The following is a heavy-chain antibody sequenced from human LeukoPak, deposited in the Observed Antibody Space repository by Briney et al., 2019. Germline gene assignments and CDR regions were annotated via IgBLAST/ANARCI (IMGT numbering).Heavy chain of an antibody. CDR3: AGDFYGSGSYRPAFDY. J-gene: IGHJ4*02. CDR2: IIPVFGTT. Sequence: ASVKVSCKTSGGVFSDYPVSWVRLAPGQGLEWMGGIIPVFGTTTYAPKFQGRVSLSIYESAGTAYMELSDLTFEDTAIYYCAGDFYGSGSYRPAFDYWGQGTLVTVSS. V-gene: IGHV1-69*05. CDR1: GGVFSDYP. D-gene: IGHD3-10*01.